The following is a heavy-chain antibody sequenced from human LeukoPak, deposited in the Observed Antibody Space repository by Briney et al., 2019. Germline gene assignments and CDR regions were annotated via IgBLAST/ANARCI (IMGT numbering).Heavy chain of an antibody. V-gene: IGHV1-2*02. CDR1: GYTFTGYY. Sequence: ASVKVSCKASGYTFTGYYMHWVRQAPGQGLEWMGWINPNSGGTNYAQKFQGRVTMTTDTSTSTAYMELRSLRSDDTAVYYCARNPRNYYDSSGYYWFDYWGQGTLVTVSS. CDR3: ARNPRNYYDSSGYYWFDY. J-gene: IGHJ4*02. CDR2: INPNSGGT. D-gene: IGHD3-22*01.